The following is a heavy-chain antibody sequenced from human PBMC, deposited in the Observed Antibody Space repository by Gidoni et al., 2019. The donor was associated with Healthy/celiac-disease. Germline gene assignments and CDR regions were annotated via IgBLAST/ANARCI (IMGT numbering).Heavy chain of an antibody. J-gene: IGHJ3*02. Sequence: EVQLVESGGGLVQPGGSLRRSCAASGFTFSSYAVSWVRQAPGKGVEGVSAISGSCGSTYYADSVKGRFTISRDNSKNTLYLQMNSLRAEDTAVYYCAKVHITMVQGVDAFDIWGQGTMVTVSS. D-gene: IGHD3-10*01. CDR1: GFTFSSYA. CDR2: ISGSCGST. CDR3: AKVHITMVQGVDAFDI. V-gene: IGHV3-23*04.